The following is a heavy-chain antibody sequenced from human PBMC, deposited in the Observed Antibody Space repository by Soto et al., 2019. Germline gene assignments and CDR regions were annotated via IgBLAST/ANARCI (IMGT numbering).Heavy chain of an antibody. CDR3: AKDVVVGATPGLGDYYYYYGMDV. CDR1: GFTFSSYG. D-gene: IGHD1-26*01. V-gene: IGHV3-30*18. Sequence: PGGSLRLSCAASGFTFSSYGMHWVRQAPGKGLEWVALISYDGSNKYYADSVKGRFTISRDNSKNTLYLQMNSLRAEDTAVYYCAKDVVVGATPGLGDYYYYYGMDVWGQGTTVTSP. J-gene: IGHJ6*02. CDR2: ISYDGSNK.